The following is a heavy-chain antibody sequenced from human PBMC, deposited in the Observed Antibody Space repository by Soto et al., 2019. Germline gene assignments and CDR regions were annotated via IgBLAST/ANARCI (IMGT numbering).Heavy chain of an antibody. Sequence: GGSLRLSCAASGFTFSSYAMSWVRQAPGKGLEWVSAISGSGGSTYYADSVKGRFTISRDNSKNTLYLQMNSLRAEDTAVYYCAKDNVEDTAMPSGYYYGMDVCGHGTTVTVSS. D-gene: IGHD5-18*01. CDR3: AKDNVEDTAMPSGYYYGMDV. CDR2: ISGSGGST. J-gene: IGHJ6*02. V-gene: IGHV3-23*01. CDR1: GFTFSSYA.